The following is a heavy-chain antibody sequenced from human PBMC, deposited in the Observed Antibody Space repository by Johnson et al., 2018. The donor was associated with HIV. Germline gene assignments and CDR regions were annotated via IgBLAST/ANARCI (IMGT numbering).Heavy chain of an antibody. J-gene: IGHJ3*01. CDR1: GFTFSSYA. CDR3: AKDRIRSTAPDTFDV. V-gene: IGHV3-23*04. Sequence: VQLVESGGGLVQPGGSLRLSCAASGFTFSSYAMSWVRQAPGKGLEWVSAISGSGDSAYYADSVKGRFTISRDNSKNPLYLQMDSLRAVDTAVFYCAKDRIRSTAPDTFDVWGQGTMVTVSS. CDR2: ISGSGDSA. D-gene: IGHD5-18*01.